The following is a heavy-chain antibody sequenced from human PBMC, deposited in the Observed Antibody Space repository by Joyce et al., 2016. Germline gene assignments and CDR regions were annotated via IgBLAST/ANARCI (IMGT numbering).Heavy chain of an antibody. J-gene: IGHJ4*02. V-gene: IGHV4-31*03. D-gene: IGHD2-21*02. CDR1: CVSISHTGYY. CDR3: AREIYCGGDCFRPFDY. CDR2: IYYNGNT. Sequence: QVQLQESGPGLVKPSQTLSLTCNVSCVSISHTGYYWDWTHQHPKKGLEWFGYIYYNGNTYDSPSLKSRLTISLDKSKNPFSLRLTSVTAADTAVYYCAREIYCGGDCFRPFDYWGQGISVTVSS.